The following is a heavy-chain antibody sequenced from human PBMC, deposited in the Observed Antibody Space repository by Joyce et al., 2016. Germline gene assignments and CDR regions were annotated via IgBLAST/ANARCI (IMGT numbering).Heavy chain of an antibody. V-gene: IGHV1-69*01. CDR1: GGAFSRHA. J-gene: IGHJ4*02. Sequence: QVQLVQSGAEVKKPGSSVKVSCKASGGAFSRHAISWVRQTPGQGLEWMGGIIPMFGTANDAQKFQGKVTIIADESTSTVYMELSSLRFEDTAVYYCARGLDEAYFDYWGQGTLVTVSS. CDR2: IIPMFGTA. D-gene: IGHD3-22*01. CDR3: ARGLDEAYFDY.